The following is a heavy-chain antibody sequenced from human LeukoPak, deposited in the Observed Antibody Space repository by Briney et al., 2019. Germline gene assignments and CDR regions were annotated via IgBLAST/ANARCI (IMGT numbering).Heavy chain of an antibody. V-gene: IGHV3-21*01. J-gene: IGHJ3*02. CDR2: ISSSSSYI. D-gene: IGHD2-2*01. CDR3: ARDPAIVVVPAARGVEAFDI. Sequence: GGPLRLSCAASGFTFSSYSMNWVRQAPGKGLEWVSSISSSSSYIYYADSVKGRFTISRDNAKNSLYLQMNSLRAEDTAVYYCARDPAIVVVPAARGVEAFDIWGQGTMVTVSS. CDR1: GFTFSSYS.